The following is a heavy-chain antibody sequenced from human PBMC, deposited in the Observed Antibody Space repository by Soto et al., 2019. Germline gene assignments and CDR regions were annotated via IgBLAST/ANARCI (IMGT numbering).Heavy chain of an antibody. D-gene: IGHD2-21*02. V-gene: IGHV4-4*02. CDR1: GGSVSSSNW. J-gene: IGHJ3*02. CDR3: ARVPGVVVSADDAFDI. Sequence: QVQLQESGPGLVKPSGTLSLTCAVSGGSVSSSNWWSWVRQSPGKGLEWMGEIYHSGSAHYNPSLKSRATISLVKSKNQFSLGLTAVTAADTAVYYCARVPGVVVSADDAFDIWGPGTRVIFAS. CDR2: IYHSGSA.